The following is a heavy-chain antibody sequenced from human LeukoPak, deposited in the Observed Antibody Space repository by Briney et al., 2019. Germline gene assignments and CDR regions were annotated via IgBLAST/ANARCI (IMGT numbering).Heavy chain of an antibody. V-gene: IGHV3-23*01. CDR2: LSSSGLTP. CDR3: AKLVRTTNPRDY. CDR1: GFTFSNYA. J-gene: IGHJ4*02. Sequence: GGSLRLSCAASGFTFSNYAMSWVRQAPGKGLQWVSSLSSSGLTPYYADSVKGRFTISRDISKNTLYLQMNSLRAEDTAVYYCAKLVRTTNPRDYWGQGTLVTVSS. D-gene: IGHD1-14*01.